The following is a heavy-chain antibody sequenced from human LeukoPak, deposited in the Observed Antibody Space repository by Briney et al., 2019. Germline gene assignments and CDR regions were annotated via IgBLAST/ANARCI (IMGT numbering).Heavy chain of an antibody. J-gene: IGHJ4*02. CDR2: VYYSGST. D-gene: IGHD4-17*01. CDR1: GGSISSRSYY. CDR3: AKAHNGDYFDY. Sequence: SETLSLTCTVSGGSISSRSYYWGWIRQPPGKGLEWIGNVYYSGSTFYNPSLKSRVTISVDTSKNQVSLKLSSVTAADTAVYYCAKAHNGDYFDYWGQGTLVTVSS. V-gene: IGHV4-39*07.